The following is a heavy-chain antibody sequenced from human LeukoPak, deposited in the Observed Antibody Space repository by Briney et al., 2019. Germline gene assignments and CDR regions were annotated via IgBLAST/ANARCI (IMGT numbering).Heavy chain of an antibody. CDR3: ARVYGSGNLGY. Sequence: GGSLRLSCTASGFTFGDYAMSWVRQAPGKGLEWVSVIYSGGSTYYADSVKGRFTISRDNSKNTLYLQMNSLRAEDTAVYYCARVYGSGNLGYWGQGTLVTVSS. CDR1: GFTFGDYA. D-gene: IGHD3-10*01. CDR2: IYSGGST. J-gene: IGHJ4*02. V-gene: IGHV3-66*01.